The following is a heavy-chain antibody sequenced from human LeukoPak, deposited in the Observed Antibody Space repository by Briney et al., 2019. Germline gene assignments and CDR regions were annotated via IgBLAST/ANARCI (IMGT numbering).Heavy chain of an antibody. V-gene: IGHV4-4*07. Sequence: PSETLSLTCTISGGSISTYYRSWIRQSAGNGLEWIGRIYTSGSITYNPSLKSRVTLSLDTSKNQFSLKLSSVTAADTAVYYCARRHSSSWYFDYWGQGTLVIVSS. D-gene: IGHD6-13*01. J-gene: IGHJ4*02. CDR2: IYTSGSI. CDR1: GGSISTYY. CDR3: ARRHSSSWYFDY.